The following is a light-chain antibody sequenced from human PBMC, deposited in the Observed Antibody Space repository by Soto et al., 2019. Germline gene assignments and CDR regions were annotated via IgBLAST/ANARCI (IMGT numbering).Light chain of an antibody. V-gene: IGKV1-9*01. CDR2: SAS. CDR3: QQLSRYPLT. J-gene: IGKJ4*02. CDR1: QALSNY. Sequence: DIQLTQSPSVLSASVGDTVTITCRASQALSNYLAWYQQKPGKAPDLLIYSASTLQSGVPSRFSGSGSETEFSLTITALQPEDFATYYCQQLSRYPLTFGGGTKVYIK.